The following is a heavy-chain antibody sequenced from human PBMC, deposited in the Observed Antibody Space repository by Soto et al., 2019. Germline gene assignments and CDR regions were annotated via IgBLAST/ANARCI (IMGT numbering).Heavy chain of an antibody. J-gene: IGHJ6*03. Sequence: PGESLKISCAASGFTFSSYSMNWVRQAPGKGLEWVSSISSSSSYIYYADSVKGRFTISRDNAKNSLYLQMNSLRAEDTAVYYCARDGYYGSGIVPKIAMDVWGKGTTVTVSS. V-gene: IGHV3-21*01. CDR3: ARDGYYGSGIVPKIAMDV. CDR1: GFTFSSYS. D-gene: IGHD3-10*01. CDR2: ISSSSSYI.